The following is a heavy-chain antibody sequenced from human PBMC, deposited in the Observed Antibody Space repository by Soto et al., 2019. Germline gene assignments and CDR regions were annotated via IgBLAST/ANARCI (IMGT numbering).Heavy chain of an antibody. CDR3: ARERIAVAGTIDY. D-gene: IGHD6-19*01. Sequence: GTLRLSCAASGFTFSSYEMNWVRQAPGKGLEWVSYISSSGSTIYYADSVKGRFTISRDNAKNSLYLQMNSLRAEDTAVYYCARERIAVAGTIDYWGQGTLVTVSS. CDR1: GFTFSSYE. J-gene: IGHJ4*02. CDR2: ISSSGSTI. V-gene: IGHV3-48*03.